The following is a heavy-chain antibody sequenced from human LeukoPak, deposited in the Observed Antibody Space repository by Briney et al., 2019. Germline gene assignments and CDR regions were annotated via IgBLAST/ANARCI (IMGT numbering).Heavy chain of an antibody. Sequence: MXXIXXXFGTANYAQKFQGRVTITADESTSTAYMELSSLRSEDTAVYYCATLHKGYCSGGSCHDWFDPWGQGTLVTVSS. CDR3: ATLHKGYCSGGSCHDWFDP. J-gene: IGHJ5*02. D-gene: IGHD2-15*01. V-gene: IGHV1-69*01. CDR2: IXXXFGTA.